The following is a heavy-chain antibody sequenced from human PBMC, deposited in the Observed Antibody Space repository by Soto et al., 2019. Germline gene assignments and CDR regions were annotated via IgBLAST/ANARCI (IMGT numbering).Heavy chain of an antibody. D-gene: IGHD6-13*01. CDR3: ARALTPDSPSWYGY. CDR1: GGSISRTIYS. CDR2: ISHSRTT. J-gene: IGHJ4*02. Sequence: SETLSLTCAVSGGSISRTIYSWNWIRQPPGKGLEWIGNISHSRTTYNNPSLKTRVTLSLDRSKNRFSLNLRSVTAEDTAVYYCARALTPDSPSWYGYWGQGTLVTVSS. V-gene: IGHV4-30-2*01.